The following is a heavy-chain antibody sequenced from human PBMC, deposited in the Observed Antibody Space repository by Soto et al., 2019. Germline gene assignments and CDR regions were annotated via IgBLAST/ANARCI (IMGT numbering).Heavy chain of an antibody. Sequence: SVKVSCKASGGTFSSYAISWVRQAPGQGLEWMGGIIPIFGTANYAQKFQGRVTITADESTSTAYMELSSLRSEDTAVYYCARDYSPKPWVYYYGMDVWGQGTTVTVS. CDR3: ARDYSPKPWVYYYGMDV. CDR2: IIPIFGTA. D-gene: IGHD1-26*01. CDR1: GGTFSSYA. V-gene: IGHV1-69*13. J-gene: IGHJ6*02.